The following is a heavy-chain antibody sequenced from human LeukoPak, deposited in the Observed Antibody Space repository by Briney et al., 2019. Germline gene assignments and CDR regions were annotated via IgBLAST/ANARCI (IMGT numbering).Heavy chain of an antibody. CDR3: ARLSYDSSGYYSHSFEY. J-gene: IGHJ4*02. Sequence: GGSLRLSCAASGFTFSDYYMSWIRQAPGKGLEWVSYISSSGSTIYYADSVEGRFTISRDNAKNSLYLQMNSLRAEDTAVYYCARLSYDSSGYYSHSFEYWGQGTLVTVSS. CDR1: GFTFSDYY. D-gene: IGHD3-22*01. V-gene: IGHV3-11*04. CDR2: ISSSGSTI.